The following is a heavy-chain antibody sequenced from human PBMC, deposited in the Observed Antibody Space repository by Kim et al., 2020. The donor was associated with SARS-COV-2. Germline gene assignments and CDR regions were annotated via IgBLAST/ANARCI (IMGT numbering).Heavy chain of an antibody. V-gene: IGHV3-23*01. D-gene: IGHD3-10*02. CDR2: ISRTGYAS. CDR1: GFTFNNYA. Sequence: GGSLRLSCAASGFTFNNYAMSWVRQGPGKGLEWVSGISRTGYASDYADSVRGRFIISRDSSKNTLYLQMSSGTAEDTAVYYCARVFYVIDYWGQGTQVTV. J-gene: IGHJ4*02. CDR3: ARVFYVIDY.